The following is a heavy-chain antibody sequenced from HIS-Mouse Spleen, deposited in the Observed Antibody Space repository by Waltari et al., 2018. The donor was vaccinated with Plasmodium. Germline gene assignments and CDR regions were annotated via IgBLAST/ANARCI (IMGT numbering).Heavy chain of an antibody. V-gene: IGHV3-7*01. Sequence: EVQLVESGGGLVQPGGSLRLSCAASGFTFSSYWMSWVRQAPGKGREWGDNIKQDGSEKYYVDSVKGRFTISRDNAKNSLYLQMNSLRAEDTAVYYCASSWYWYFDLWGRGTLVTVSS. D-gene: IGHD6-13*01. CDR1: GFTFSSYW. CDR2: IKQDGSEK. CDR3: ASSWYWYFDL. J-gene: IGHJ2*01.